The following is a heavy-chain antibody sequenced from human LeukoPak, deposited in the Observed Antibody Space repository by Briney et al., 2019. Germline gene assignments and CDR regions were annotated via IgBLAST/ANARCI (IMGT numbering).Heavy chain of an antibody. Sequence: PGGSLRLSCAASGFTFSSYEMNWVRQAPGKGLEWVSYISSSGSTIYYADSVKGRFTISRDNAKNSLYLQMNILRAEDTAVYYCARDLSGIAGYTYGRGIDYWGQGTLVTVSS. CDR3: ARDLSGIAGYTYGRGIDY. J-gene: IGHJ4*02. D-gene: IGHD5-18*01. V-gene: IGHV3-48*03. CDR1: GFTFSSYE. CDR2: ISSSGSTI.